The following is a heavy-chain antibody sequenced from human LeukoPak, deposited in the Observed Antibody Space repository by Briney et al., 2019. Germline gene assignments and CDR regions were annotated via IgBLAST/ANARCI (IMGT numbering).Heavy chain of an antibody. Sequence: GASAKVSCKASGYTFTAYYIHWVRQAPGQGLEWMGWINPNSGGTNYAQKFQGRVTMTRDTSFSTAYMELSRLRSDDTAVYFWARRCDTSSYYTYYFDYWGQGTLVTVSS. CDR3: ARRCDTSSYYTYYFDY. CDR2: INPNSGGT. J-gene: IGHJ4*02. D-gene: IGHD3-22*01. V-gene: IGHV1-2*02. CDR1: GYTFTAYY.